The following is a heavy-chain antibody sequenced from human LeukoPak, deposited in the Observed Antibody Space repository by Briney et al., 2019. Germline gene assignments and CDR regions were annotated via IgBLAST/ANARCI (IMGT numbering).Heavy chain of an antibody. CDR3: ARAGDCSSTSCYSWFDP. CDR1: GYSISSGYY. D-gene: IGHD2-2*01. Sequence: SETLSLTCTVSGYSISSGYYWGWIRQPPGKGLEWIGSIYHSGSTYYNPSLKSRVTISVDTSKNQFSLKLSSVTAADTAEYYCARAGDCSSTSCYSWFDPWGQGTLVTVSS. V-gene: IGHV4-38-2*02. CDR2: IYHSGST. J-gene: IGHJ5*02.